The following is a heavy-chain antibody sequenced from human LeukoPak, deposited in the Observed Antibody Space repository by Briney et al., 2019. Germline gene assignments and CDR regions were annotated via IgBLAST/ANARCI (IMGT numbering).Heavy chain of an antibody. CDR2: INPSGGST. D-gene: IGHD3-3*01. V-gene: IGHV1-46*01. Sequence: GPSVKVSCKASGYTFTSYYMHWVRQAPGQGLEWMGIINPSGGSTSYAQKFQGRVTMTRDTSTSTVYMELSSLRSEDTAVYYCARDDRRITIFGVVIALNFGGMDVWGQGTTVTVSS. CDR1: GYTFTSYY. J-gene: IGHJ6*02. CDR3: ARDDRRITIFGVVIALNFGGMDV.